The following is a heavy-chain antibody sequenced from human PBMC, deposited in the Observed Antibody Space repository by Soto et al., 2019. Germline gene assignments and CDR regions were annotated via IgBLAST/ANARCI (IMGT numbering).Heavy chain of an antibody. D-gene: IGHD1-1*01. CDR1: GFTFSSNG. CDR3: AKNGLTNSPSAIDS. Sequence: PGGSLRLSCATSGFTFSSNGLSWVRQAPGKGLDWVSGICGSGRNSYYSVTVKVRFTISRYNSKNNLHLQMNSLRAEDTAVYYCAKNGLTNSPSAIDSWGQGTLVTVSS. J-gene: IGHJ4*02. V-gene: IGHV3-23*01. CDR2: ICGSGRNS.